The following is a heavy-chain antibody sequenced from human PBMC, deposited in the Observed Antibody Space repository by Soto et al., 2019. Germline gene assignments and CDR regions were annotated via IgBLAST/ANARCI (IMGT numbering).Heavy chain of an antibody. CDR2: IYHSGST. Sequence: PSETLSLTCAVSGGSISSGGSSWSWIRQPPGKGLEWIGYIYHSGSTYYNPSLKSRVTISVDRPKNQFSLKLSSVTAADTAVYYCARAGDSSGPVALGYWGQGTLVT. CDR3: ARAGDSSGPVALGY. J-gene: IGHJ4*02. V-gene: IGHV4-30-2*01. D-gene: IGHD6-19*01. CDR1: GGSISSGGSS.